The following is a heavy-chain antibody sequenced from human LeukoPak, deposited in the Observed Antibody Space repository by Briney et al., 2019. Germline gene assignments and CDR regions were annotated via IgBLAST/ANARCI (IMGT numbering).Heavy chain of an antibody. CDR2: IYHTGST. J-gene: IGHJ4*02. Sequence: KSSQTLSLTCAVSGGSISSGGYSWSWIRQPPGKGLEWIGYIYHTGSTYYSPSLESRVTISVDRSMNQFSLKLSSVTAADTAVYYCARLRRAGTFYFDYWGQGTLVTVSS. V-gene: IGHV4-30-2*01. D-gene: IGHD1-1*01. CDR3: ARLRRAGTFYFDY. CDR1: GGSISSGGYS.